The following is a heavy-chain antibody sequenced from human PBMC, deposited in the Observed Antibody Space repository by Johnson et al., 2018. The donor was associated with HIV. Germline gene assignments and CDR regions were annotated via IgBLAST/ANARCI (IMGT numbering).Heavy chain of an antibody. J-gene: IGHJ3*02. Sequence: QLVESGGSLVQPGRSLRLSCAASGFTFDDYAMHWVRQAPGKGLEWVSGISWNSGNIAYADSVKGRFTISRDNAKNSLSLQMNSLRAEDTALYYCVKVDTATKDAFDIWGQGTMVTVSS. CDR1: GFTFDDYA. CDR2: ISWNSGNI. V-gene: IGHV3-9*01. CDR3: VKVDTATKDAFDI. D-gene: IGHD5-18*01.